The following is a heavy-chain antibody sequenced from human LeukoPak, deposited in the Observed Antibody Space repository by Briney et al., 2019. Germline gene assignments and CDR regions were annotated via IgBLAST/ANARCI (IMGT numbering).Heavy chain of an antibody. D-gene: IGHD5-18*01. CDR3: ARANFGYSYGAPLDY. CDR1: GVSISSSNSY. J-gene: IGHJ4*02. V-gene: IGHV4-39*07. CDR2: IYYSGST. Sequence: SETLSLTCTVSGVSISSSNSYWGWIRQPPGKGLEWIGSIYYSGSTYYNPSLKSRVTISVDTSKNQFSLKLSSVTAADTAVYYCARANFGYSYGAPLDYWGQGTLVTVSS.